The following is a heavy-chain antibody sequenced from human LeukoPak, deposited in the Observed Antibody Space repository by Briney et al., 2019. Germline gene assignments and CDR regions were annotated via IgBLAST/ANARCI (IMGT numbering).Heavy chain of an antibody. D-gene: IGHD5-12*01. J-gene: IGHJ4*02. CDR3: ARGGSGYDFDF. Sequence: GGSLRLSCAASGFTFSRYSMHWVRQAPGKGLVWVSRIISDGSSTIYADSVKGRFTISRDNAKNTLYLQMNSLRAEDTAVYYCARGGSGYDFDFWGQGTLVTVSS. CDR2: IISDGSST. V-gene: IGHV3-74*01. CDR1: GFTFSRYS.